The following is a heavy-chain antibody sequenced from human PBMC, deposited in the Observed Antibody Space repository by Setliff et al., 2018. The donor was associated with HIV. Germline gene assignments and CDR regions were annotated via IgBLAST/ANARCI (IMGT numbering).Heavy chain of an antibody. V-gene: IGHV4-59*05. CDR2: ISSSGNT. Sequence: ETLSLTCTVTGGPISSYYWGWIRQPPGTGLEWIGSISSSGNTYYNPSLKSRVTTSVDTPKNQFSLKLNSVTAADTAVYYCVKTIGRYFDIFDNWGQGTLVTVSS. D-gene: IGHD3-9*01. J-gene: IGHJ4*02. CDR3: VKTIGRYFDIFDN. CDR1: GGPISSYY.